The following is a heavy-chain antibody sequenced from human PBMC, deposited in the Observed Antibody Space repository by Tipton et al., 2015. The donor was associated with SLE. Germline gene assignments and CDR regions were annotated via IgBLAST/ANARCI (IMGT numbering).Heavy chain of an antibody. D-gene: IGHD1-1*01. J-gene: IGHJ4*02. V-gene: IGHV3-30*04. CDR2: ISYDGSRT. Sequence: SLRLSCAASGFIFSSYEMHWVRQAPGKGLEWVTAISYDGSRTFYSDSVRGRFTVSRDKSKNTLLLQMDSLRAEDTAVYFCARTYLQLTPAHHVFAYWGQGTLVTVAS. CDR3: ARTYLQLTPAHHVFAY. CDR1: GFIFSSYE.